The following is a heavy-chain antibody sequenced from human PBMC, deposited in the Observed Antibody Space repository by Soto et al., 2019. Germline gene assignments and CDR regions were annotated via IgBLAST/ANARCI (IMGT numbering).Heavy chain of an antibody. CDR1: GGSFSGYY. CDR3: AKGADYFESSGHNLEYFQY. J-gene: IGHJ1*01. D-gene: IGHD3-22*01. V-gene: IGHV4-34*01. Sequence: SETLSLTCAVYGGSFSGYYWSWIRQPPGKGLDWIGEINHRGSTNYNPSLKSRVTISVDTSKNQFSLKLSSVTAEDTAVYFCAKGADYFESSGHNLEYFQYWGQGTLVTVSS. CDR2: INHRGST.